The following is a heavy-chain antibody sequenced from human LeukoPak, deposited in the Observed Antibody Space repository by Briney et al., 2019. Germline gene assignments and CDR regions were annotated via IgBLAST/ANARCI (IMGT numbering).Heavy chain of an antibody. Sequence: ASVKVSCKVSGYTLTELSMHWVRQAPGKGLEWMGGFDPEDGETIYAQKFQGRVTITADESTSTAYMELSSLRSEDTAVYYCARDAGGMDWGQGTLVTVSS. J-gene: IGHJ4*02. CDR3: ARDAGGMD. V-gene: IGHV1-24*01. D-gene: IGHD1-26*01. CDR1: GYTLTELS. CDR2: FDPEDGET.